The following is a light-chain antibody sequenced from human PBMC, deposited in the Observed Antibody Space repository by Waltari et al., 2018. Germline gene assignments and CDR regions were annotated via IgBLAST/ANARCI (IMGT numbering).Light chain of an antibody. CDR2: DTH. V-gene: IGLV1-51*01. Sequence: QSVLTQPPSVSASPGQKVTISCSGRSSTIGANYVSCYQQLPGTAPKLLIYDTHKRPSGIPARFSGSKSGTSATLGITGLQTGDEADYYCGTWDSSLSAAVFGGGTKLTVL. J-gene: IGLJ2*01. CDR1: SSTIGANY. CDR3: GTWDSSLSAAV.